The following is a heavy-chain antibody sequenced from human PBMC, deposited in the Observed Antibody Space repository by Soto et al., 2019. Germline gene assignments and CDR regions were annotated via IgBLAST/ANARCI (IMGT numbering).Heavy chain of an antibody. J-gene: IGHJ3*01. CDR1: GFSISTYGVC. CDR2: TYWDDDN. Sequence: QITLKESGPALVEPTKPLTLTCTLSGFSISTYGVCVGWIRQPPGKALEWLAFTYWDDDNRYSPSLKSRITVTKDTSRHEVVLRMTNMDPVDTATYYCARRRQISRNEWNAGFFDVWGQGTVVAVSS. D-gene: IGHD1-1*01. V-gene: IGHV2-5*02. CDR3: ARRRQISRNEWNAGFFDV.